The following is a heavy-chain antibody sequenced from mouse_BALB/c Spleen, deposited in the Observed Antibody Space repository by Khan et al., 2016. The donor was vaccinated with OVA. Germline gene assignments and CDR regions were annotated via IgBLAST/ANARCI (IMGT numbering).Heavy chain of an antibody. CDR2: ISYSGST. V-gene: IGHV3-2*02. CDR1: GYSITSGYG. CDR3: ARTARIKY. Sequence: EVQLQESGPGLVKPSQSLSLTCTVTGYSITSGYGWNWIRQFPGNKLEWMGYISYSGSTNYNPSLKSRISITRDTSKNQFLLQFKSVTTEDTATYYCARTARIKYWGQGTTLTVSS. D-gene: IGHD1-2*01. J-gene: IGHJ2*01.